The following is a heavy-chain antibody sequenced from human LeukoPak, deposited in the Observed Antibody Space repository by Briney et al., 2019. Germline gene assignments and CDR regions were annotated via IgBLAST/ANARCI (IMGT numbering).Heavy chain of an antibody. CDR1: GFTFDDYG. CDR2: INWNGGST. CDR3: ARASGYDFWSGYNYYYYYMDV. J-gene: IGHJ6*03. V-gene: IGHV3-20*04. Sequence: GGSLRLSCAASGFTFDDYGMSWVRQAPGKGLEWVSGINWNGGSTGYADSVKGRFTISRDNAKNSLYLQMNSLRAEDTALYYCARASGYDFWSGYNYYYYYMDVWGKGTTVTVSS. D-gene: IGHD3-3*01.